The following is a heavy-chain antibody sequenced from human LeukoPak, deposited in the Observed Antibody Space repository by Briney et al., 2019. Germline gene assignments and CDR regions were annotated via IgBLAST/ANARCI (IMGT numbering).Heavy chain of an antibody. D-gene: IGHD3-22*01. CDR3: ARDSSGYYLDY. Sequence: GSSVKVSCKASGGTFSSYAISWVRQAPGQGLEWMGRIIPILGIANYAQKFQGRVTITADKSTSTAYMELSSLRSEDTAVYYCARDSSGYYLDYWGQGTLVTVSS. V-gene: IGHV1-69*04. CDR1: GGTFSSYA. J-gene: IGHJ4*02. CDR2: IIPILGIA.